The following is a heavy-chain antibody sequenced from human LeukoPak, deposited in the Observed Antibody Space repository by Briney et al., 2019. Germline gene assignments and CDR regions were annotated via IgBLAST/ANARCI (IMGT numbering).Heavy chain of an antibody. D-gene: IGHD6-19*01. CDR1: GYTFTSYG. CDR2: ISAYNGNT. CDR3: ARDYPLGAIAVVLGIDY. J-gene: IGHJ4*02. V-gene: IGHV1-18*01. Sequence: ASVTVSCKASGYTFTSYGISWVRQAPGQGLEWMGWISAYNGNTNYAQKLQGRVTITTDTSTSTAYMELRSLRSDDTAVYYCARDYPLGAIAVVLGIDYWGQGTLVTVSS.